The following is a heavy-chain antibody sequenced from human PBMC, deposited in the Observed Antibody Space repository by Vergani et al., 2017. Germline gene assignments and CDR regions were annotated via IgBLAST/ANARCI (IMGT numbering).Heavy chain of an antibody. Sequence: QVQLVESGGGEVQPGRSLRLSCSAAGFPFSDYGVHWVRQAPGKGLEWVSVISYDGNKRNYADSVKGRFTISRENSKNTLYLEMNALRAEDTAVYYCARDFLTRVTTLDYYYRGVWGKGTTVTVSS. J-gene: IGHJ6*03. CDR1: GFPFSDYG. CDR3: ARDFLTRVTTLDYYYRGV. D-gene: IGHD1-1*01. CDR2: ISYDGNKR. V-gene: IGHV3-30*03.